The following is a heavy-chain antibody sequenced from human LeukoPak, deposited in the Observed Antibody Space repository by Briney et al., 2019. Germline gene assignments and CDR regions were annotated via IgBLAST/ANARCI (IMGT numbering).Heavy chain of an antibody. CDR3: ARDLVAGTGNY. V-gene: IGHV3-53*01. CDR1: GFTVSSNY. J-gene: IGHJ4*02. Sequence: PGGSLRLSCAASGFTVSSNYMSWVRQAPGKGLEWVSVIYSGGSTYYADSVKGRFTISRDNSKNTLYLQMSSLRAEDTAVYYCARDLVAGTGNYWGQGTLVTVSS. CDR2: IYSGGST. D-gene: IGHD6-19*01.